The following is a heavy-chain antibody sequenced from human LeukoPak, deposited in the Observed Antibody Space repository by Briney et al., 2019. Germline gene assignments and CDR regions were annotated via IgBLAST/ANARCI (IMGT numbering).Heavy chain of an antibody. CDR3: ARDPYSGNYGNYYYYYMDV. D-gene: IGHD1-26*01. J-gene: IGHJ6*03. V-gene: IGHV3-30*02. CDR1: GFTFSNYG. Sequence: AGGSLRLSCAASGFTFSNYGMHWVRQAPGKGLEWVAFIRYDGTNKYYADSVKGRFTISRDNSKNTLYLQMNSLRAEDTAVYYCARDPYSGNYGNYYYYYMDVWGKGTTVTISS. CDR2: IRYDGTNK.